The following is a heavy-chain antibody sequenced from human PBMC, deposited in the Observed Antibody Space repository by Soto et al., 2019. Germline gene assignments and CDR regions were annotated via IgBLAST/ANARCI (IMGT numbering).Heavy chain of an antibody. CDR2: ISYDGSNK. D-gene: IGHD4-4*01. J-gene: IGHJ4*02. Sequence: AGGSLRLSCAASGFTFSSYGMHWVRQAPGKGLEWVAVISYDGSNKYYADSVKGRFTISRDNSKNTLYLQMNSLRAEDTAVYYCAKIPLATVTTYPDYWGQGTLVTVSS. V-gene: IGHV3-30*18. CDR1: GFTFSSYG. CDR3: AKIPLATVTTYPDY.